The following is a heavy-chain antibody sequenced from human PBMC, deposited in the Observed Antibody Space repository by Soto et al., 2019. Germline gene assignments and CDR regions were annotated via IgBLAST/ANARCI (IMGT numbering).Heavy chain of an antibody. Sequence: SETLSLTCTVSGGSISSYYWSWIRQPPGKGLEWIGYIYYSGSTNYNPSLKSRVTISVDTSKNQFSLKLSSVTAADTAVYYCARDFPIVVVPAAIRADYYGMDVWGQGTTVTVAS. J-gene: IGHJ6*02. V-gene: IGHV4-59*12. CDR1: GGSISSYY. CDR3: ARDFPIVVVPAAIRADYYGMDV. CDR2: IYYSGST. D-gene: IGHD2-2*01.